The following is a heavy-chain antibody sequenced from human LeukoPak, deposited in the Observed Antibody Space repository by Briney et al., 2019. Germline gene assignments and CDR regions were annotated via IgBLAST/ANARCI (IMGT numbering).Heavy chain of an antibody. CDR2: IYYSGST. J-gene: IGHJ4*02. CDR1: GGSLSSTSYY. V-gene: IGHV4-39*01. Sequence: SETLSLTCTVSGGSLSSTSYYWGWIRQPPGKGLEWIGSIYYSGSTYYNPSLKSRVTISVDTSKNQFSLQLNSVTAADTAVYYCARNSNPGYCSSGSCYLVHFDYWGQGTLVTVSS. CDR3: ARNSNPGYCSSGSCYLVHFDY. D-gene: IGHD2-15*01.